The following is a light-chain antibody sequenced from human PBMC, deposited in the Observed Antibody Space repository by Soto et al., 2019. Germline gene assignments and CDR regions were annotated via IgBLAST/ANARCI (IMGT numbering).Light chain of an antibody. V-gene: IGLV2-14*03. J-gene: IGLJ3*02. CDR2: DVT. CDR3: GSYTSTSTWV. Sequence: QSALTQPASVSGSPGQSITISCTGTSSDVGGYNYVSWYQQHPGKAPKLMIYDVTNRPSGVSNRFSGSKSGNTASLTISGLQADYEGDYYCGSYTSTSTWVFGGGTKLTVL. CDR1: SSDVGGYNY.